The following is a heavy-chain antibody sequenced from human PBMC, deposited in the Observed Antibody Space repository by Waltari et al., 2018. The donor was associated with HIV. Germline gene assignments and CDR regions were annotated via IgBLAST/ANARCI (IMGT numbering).Heavy chain of an antibody. J-gene: IGHJ5*01. D-gene: IGHD1-26*01. CDR3: ARDGVGDAAFD. CDR2: INPNSGNT. V-gene: IGHV1-2*02. Sequence: QVQLLQSGPEVRKPGASVKVSCRASGYNFTGYYMHWVRQAPGQGLEWMGWINPNSGNTHFAQKFKGRVTLTRVTSIRTAYLEMRRLKSDDTAIYYCARDGVGDAAFD. CDR1: GYNFTGYY.